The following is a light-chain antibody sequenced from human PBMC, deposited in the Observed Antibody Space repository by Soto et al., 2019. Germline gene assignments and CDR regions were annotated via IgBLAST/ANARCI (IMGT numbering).Light chain of an antibody. CDR1: LPISNY. J-gene: IGKJ5*01. Sequence: DIHMTQSPSSLSSSLGDRVTITVLASLPISNYLAWYQQKPGKIPNLLIYAASTLQSGVPSRFSGSGSGTEFTLTISSLQPEDFATYYCQQLNSYPIPFGQGTRLEIK. CDR2: AAS. V-gene: IGKV1-9*01. CDR3: QQLNSYPIP.